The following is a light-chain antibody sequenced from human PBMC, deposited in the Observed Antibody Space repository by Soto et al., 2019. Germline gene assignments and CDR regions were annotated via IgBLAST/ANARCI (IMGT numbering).Light chain of an antibody. CDR3: QSYDSSLSAYV. CDR1: SSSIGAGYD. CDR2: SNT. Sequence: QSVLTQPPSVSGAPGQRVTISCTGSSSSIGAGYDLHWYQQLPGTAPKLLIYSNTNRPSGVPDRFSGSKSGTSASLAITGLQAEDEADYYCQSYDSSLSAYVFGTGTKVTVL. V-gene: IGLV1-40*01. J-gene: IGLJ1*01.